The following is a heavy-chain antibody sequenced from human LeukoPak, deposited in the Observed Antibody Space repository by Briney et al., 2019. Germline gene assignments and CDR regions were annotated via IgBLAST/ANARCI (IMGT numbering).Heavy chain of an antibody. J-gene: IGHJ4*02. CDR2: ISYDGSNK. D-gene: IGHD6-13*01. Sequence: GGSLRLSCAASGFTFSSYAMHWVRQAPGKGLEWVAVISYDGSNKYYADSVKGRFTISRDNSKNTLYLQMNSLRAEDTAVYYRARVGYSSSWYREVYSDYWGQGTLVTVSS. CDR1: GFTFSSYA. V-gene: IGHV3-30-3*01. CDR3: ARVGYSSSWYREVYSDY.